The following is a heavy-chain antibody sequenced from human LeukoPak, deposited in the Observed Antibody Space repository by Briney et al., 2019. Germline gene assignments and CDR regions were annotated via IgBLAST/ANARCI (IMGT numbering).Heavy chain of an antibody. CDR2: INHSGST. J-gene: IGHJ5*02. CDR3: ARGTLAARRAYKWFDP. CDR1: GGSFSGYY. Sequence: SETLSLTCAVYGGSFSGYYWSWIRQPPGKWLEWIGEINHSGSTNYNPSLKSRVTISVDTSKNQFSLKLSSVTAADTAVYYCARGTLAARRAYKWFDPWGQGTLVTVSS. D-gene: IGHD6-6*01. V-gene: IGHV4-34*01.